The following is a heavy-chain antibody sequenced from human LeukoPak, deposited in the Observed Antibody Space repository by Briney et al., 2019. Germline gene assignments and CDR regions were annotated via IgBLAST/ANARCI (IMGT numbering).Heavy chain of an antibody. CDR2: ISSSGSTI. CDR1: GFTLSNAW. CDR3: AELGITMIGGV. D-gene: IGHD3-10*02. J-gene: IGHJ6*04. Sequence: PGGSLRLSCAASGFTLSNAWMNWVRQAPGKGLEWVSYISSSGSTIYYADSVKGRFTISRDNAKNSLCLQMNSLRAEDTAVYYCAELGITMIGGVWGKGTTVTISS. V-gene: IGHV3-48*04.